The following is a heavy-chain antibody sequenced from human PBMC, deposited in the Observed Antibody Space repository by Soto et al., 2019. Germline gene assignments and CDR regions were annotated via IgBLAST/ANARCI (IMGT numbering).Heavy chain of an antibody. D-gene: IGHD6-19*01. V-gene: IGHV3-7*05. CDR2: IKQDESEK. J-gene: IGHJ6*02. CDR3: ARNVEIPVAGTSGVGYAMDV. Sequence: EVQLEESGGGLVQPGGSLRLSCEASGFSLSRNWMSWVRQVPGKGLEWVANIKQDESEKYYLDSVKGRFTISRDNARNSLYLQIDSRRAEDTAIYYCARNVEIPVAGTSGVGYAMDVWGQGTTVTVSS. CDR1: GFSLSRNW.